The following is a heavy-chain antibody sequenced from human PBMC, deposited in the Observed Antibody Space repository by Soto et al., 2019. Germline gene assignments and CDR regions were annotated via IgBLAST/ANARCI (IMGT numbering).Heavy chain of an antibody. CDR2: ISYDGSNK. CDR3: ARSESLLAAAGYYFDY. CDR1: GFTFSSYA. Sequence: PGGSLRLSCAASGFTFSSYAMHWVRQAPGKGLEWVAVISYDGSNKYYADSVKGRFTISRDNSKNTLYLQMNSLRAEDTAVYYCARSESLLAAAGYYFDYWGQGTLVTVSS. J-gene: IGHJ4*02. V-gene: IGHV3-30-3*01. D-gene: IGHD6-13*01.